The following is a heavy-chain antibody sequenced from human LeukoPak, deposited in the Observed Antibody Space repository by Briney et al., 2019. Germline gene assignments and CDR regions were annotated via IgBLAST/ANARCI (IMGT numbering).Heavy chain of an antibody. J-gene: IGHJ4*02. CDR3: ASRRRWFDY. CDR1: GGSFSGYY. CDR2: IYHSGST. Sequence: ASETLSLTCAVYGGSFSGYYWSWIRQPPGKGLEWIGEIYHSGSTNYNPSLKSRVTISVDKSKNQFSLKLSSVTAADTAVYYCASRRRWFDYWGQGTLVTVSS. V-gene: IGHV4-34*01. D-gene: IGHD4-23*01.